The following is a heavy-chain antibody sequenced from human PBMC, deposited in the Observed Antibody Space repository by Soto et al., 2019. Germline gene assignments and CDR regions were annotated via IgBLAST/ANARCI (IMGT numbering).Heavy chain of an antibody. CDR3: AKGNSGSYHDAFDI. D-gene: IGHD1-26*01. Sequence: GGSLRLSCAASGFTFSSYGMHWVRQAPGKGLEWVAVISYDGSNKYYADSVKGRFTISRDNSKNTLYLQMNSLRAEDTAVYYCAKGNSGSYHDAFDIWGQGTMVTVSS. J-gene: IGHJ3*02. CDR2: ISYDGSNK. CDR1: GFTFSSYG. V-gene: IGHV3-30*18.